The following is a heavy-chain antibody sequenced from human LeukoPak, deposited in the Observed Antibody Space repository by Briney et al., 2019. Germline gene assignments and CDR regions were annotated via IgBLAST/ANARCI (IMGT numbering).Heavy chain of an antibody. J-gene: IGHJ4*02. V-gene: IGHV1-2*02. D-gene: IGHD6-13*01. CDR2: MNPNSGGT. CDR3: AKDAQGYSSSCSHPDY. CDR1: GYTFTDYY. Sequence: ASVKVSCKASGYTFTDYYIHWVRQAPGQGLEWMAWMNPNSGGTSYAQKFQGRVTMTRDTSISTGYMELSRLRFDDTAVYYCAKDAQGYSSSCSHPDYWGQGTLVTVSS.